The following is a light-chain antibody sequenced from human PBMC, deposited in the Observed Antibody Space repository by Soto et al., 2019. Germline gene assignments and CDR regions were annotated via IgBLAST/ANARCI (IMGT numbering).Light chain of an antibody. CDR1: QGISSY. V-gene: IGKV1-9*01. CDR2: AAS. Sequence: DIQLTQSPSFLCASVGDRVTITCRASQGISSYLAWYQQKPGKAPKLLIYAASTLQSGVPSRFSCSASPTQFTLTISTLQPEDVATYYCQQVKSYPLTSGG. CDR3: QQVKSYPLT. J-gene: IGKJ4*01.